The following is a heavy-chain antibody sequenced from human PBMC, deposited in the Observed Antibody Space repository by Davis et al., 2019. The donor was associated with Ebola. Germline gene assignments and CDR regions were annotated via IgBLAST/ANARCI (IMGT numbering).Heavy chain of an antibody. Sequence: GESLKISCAASGFTFSTYSMSWVRQAPGKGLEWVPSISSDSDYIYYADPAKGRFPIPRDNAKNSLYLQMNSLRAEDTAVYYCARDRPLDFFFGDYYGMDVWGQGTTVSVSS. J-gene: IGHJ6*02. D-gene: IGHD3-16*01. CDR2: ISSDSDYI. CDR3: ARDRPLDFFFGDYYGMDV. CDR1: GFTFSTYS. V-gene: IGHV3-21*01.